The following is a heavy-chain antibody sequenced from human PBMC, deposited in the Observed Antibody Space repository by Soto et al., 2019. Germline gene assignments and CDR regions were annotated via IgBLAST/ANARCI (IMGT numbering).Heavy chain of an antibody. CDR2: IYSGGST. CDR3: ARESIAASDYDCDY. Sequence: EVQLVESGGGLIQPGGSLRLSCAASGFTVSTNYMSWVRQAPGKGLEWVSVIYSGGSTYYADSVKGRFTISRDNSKNTLYLQMNSLRAEDTAVYYCARESIAASDYDCDYWGQGTLVTVSS. V-gene: IGHV3-53*01. D-gene: IGHD6-13*01. CDR1: GFTVSTNY. J-gene: IGHJ4*02.